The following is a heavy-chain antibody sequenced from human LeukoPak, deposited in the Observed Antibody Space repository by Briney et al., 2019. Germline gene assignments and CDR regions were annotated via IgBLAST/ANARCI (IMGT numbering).Heavy chain of an antibody. CDR3: ARGDAFSGDH. CDR1: GFSFTNFW. Sequence: HSGGSLRLSCAVSGFSFTNFWMSWVRQAPGRGLEWVANIHPEGNEKYHVESVKGRFTISRDNTKDLLFLQMSGLRVEDTAVYYCARGDAFSGDHWGQGTLVTVSS. CDR2: IHPEGNEK. V-gene: IGHV3-7*04. J-gene: IGHJ4*02. D-gene: IGHD2/OR15-2a*01.